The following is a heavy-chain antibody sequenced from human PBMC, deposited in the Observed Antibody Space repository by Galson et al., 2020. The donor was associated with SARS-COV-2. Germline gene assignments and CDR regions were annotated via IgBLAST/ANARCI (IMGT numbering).Heavy chain of an antibody. J-gene: IGHJ6*02. CDR1: GFSFTNYW. D-gene: IGHD3-22*01. CDR3: ATQEYYIDSSGKEASYYGMDV. CDR2: INSDGSSI. Sequence: GSLRLSCAASGFSFTNYWMQWVRQAPGKGLVWVSRINSDGSSITYADSVKGRFTTSRDNAKNTVYLQMNSLRAEDTAIYYCATQEYYIDSSGKEASYYGMDVWGQGTTVTVSS. V-gene: IGHV3-74*01.